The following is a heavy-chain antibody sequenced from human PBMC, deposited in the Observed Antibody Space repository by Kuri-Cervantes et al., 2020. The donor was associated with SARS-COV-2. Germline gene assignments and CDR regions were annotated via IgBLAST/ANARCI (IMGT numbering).Heavy chain of an antibody. CDR2: IYYSGST. D-gene: IGHD3-3*01. J-gene: IGHJ6*02. Sequence: ESLKISCTVSGGSISSSSYYWGWIRQPPGKGLEWIGSIYYSGSTYYNPSLKSRVTISVDTSKKQFSLKLSSVTAADTAVYYCARLPTYYDFWSGYPAFDYYYYGMDVWGQGTTVTVSS. CDR3: ARLPTYYDFWSGYPAFDYYYYGMDV. V-gene: IGHV4-39*01. CDR1: GGSISSSSYY.